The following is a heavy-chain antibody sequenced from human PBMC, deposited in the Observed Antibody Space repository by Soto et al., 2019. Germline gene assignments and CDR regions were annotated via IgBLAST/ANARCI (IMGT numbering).Heavy chain of an antibody. J-gene: IGHJ4*02. Sequence: SETLSLTCTVSGGSISSYYWSWIRQPPGKGLEWIGYIYYSGSTNYNPSLKSRVTISVDTSKNQFSLKLSSVTAADTAVYYCARQGYSGYDYHFDYWGQGTLVTVSS. V-gene: IGHV4-59*08. CDR2: IYYSGST. CDR3: ARQGYSGYDYHFDY. D-gene: IGHD5-12*01. CDR1: GGSISSYY.